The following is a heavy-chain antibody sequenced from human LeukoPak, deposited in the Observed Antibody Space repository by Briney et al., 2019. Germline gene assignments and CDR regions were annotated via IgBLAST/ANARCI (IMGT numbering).Heavy chain of an antibody. Sequence: GGSLRLSCAASGFTFSSYAMSWVRQAPGKGLEWVSAISGSGGSTYYADSVKGRFTISRDNSKNTLYLQMNTLRADDTAVYYCAKGYDSSGYYYAYWGQGTLVTVSS. CDR3: AKGYDSSGYYYAY. CDR2: ISGSGGST. CDR1: GFTFSSYA. J-gene: IGHJ4*02. D-gene: IGHD3-22*01. V-gene: IGHV3-23*01.